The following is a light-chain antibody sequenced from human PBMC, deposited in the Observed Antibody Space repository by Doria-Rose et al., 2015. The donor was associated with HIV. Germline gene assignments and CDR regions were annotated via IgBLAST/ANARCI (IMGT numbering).Light chain of an antibody. Sequence: TQSPGTLSLSPGERATLSCRASQSFSSTYLAWYQQKPGQAPSLLIYDGSTRATGIPDRFSASGSGTDFTLTINGLEPEDFALYYSHQYGTSWTFGQGTKVEI. CDR3: HQYGTSWT. J-gene: IGKJ1*01. V-gene: IGKV3-20*01. CDR2: DGS. CDR1: QSFSSTY.